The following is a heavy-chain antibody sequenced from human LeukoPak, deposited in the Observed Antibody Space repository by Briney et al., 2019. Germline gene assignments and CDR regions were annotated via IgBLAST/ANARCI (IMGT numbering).Heavy chain of an antibody. CDR2: IYYTGST. CDR3: ARVGGYGSGSRYYYYYYMDV. J-gene: IGHJ6*03. D-gene: IGHD3-10*01. Sequence: SETLSLTCTVSGGSISSSSYYWGWIRQPPGKGLEWIGNIYYTGSTYYNASLKSRVSISVDTSKNHFSLKLTSVTAADTAVYYCARVGGYGSGSRYYYYYYMDVWGKGTTVTISS. V-gene: IGHV4-39*02. CDR1: GGSISSSSYY.